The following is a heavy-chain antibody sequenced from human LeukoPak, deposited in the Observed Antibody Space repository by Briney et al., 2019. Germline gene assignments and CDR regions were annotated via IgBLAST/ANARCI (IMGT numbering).Heavy chain of an antibody. V-gene: IGHV3-33*01. D-gene: IGHD4-11*01. Sequence: PGGSLRLSCAASGFTFSSYGMHWVRQAPGKGLEWVAVIWYDGSNKYYADSVKGRFTISRDNSKNTLYLQMNSLRAEDTAVYYCARAGRFAYSNNYYYYGMDVWGQGTTVTVSS. CDR1: GFTFSSYG. CDR2: IWYDGSNK. CDR3: ARAGRFAYSNNYYYYGMDV. J-gene: IGHJ6*02.